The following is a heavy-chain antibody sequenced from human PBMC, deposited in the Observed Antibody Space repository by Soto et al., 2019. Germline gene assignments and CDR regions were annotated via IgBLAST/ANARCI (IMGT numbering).Heavy chain of an antibody. J-gene: IGHJ4*02. Sequence: EVQLLESGGGLVQPEGSLRLSCAASGFTFTSYAMGWVRQAPGKGLEWVSVISSGGSTYYADSVRGRFTISRDNSKDTLSLQMNSLRAEDTAVYYCAKRRGAGGHSDYWGQGALVTVSS. CDR1: GFTFTSYA. CDR2: ISSGGST. CDR3: AKRRGAGGHSDY. V-gene: IGHV3-23*01. D-gene: IGHD2-15*01.